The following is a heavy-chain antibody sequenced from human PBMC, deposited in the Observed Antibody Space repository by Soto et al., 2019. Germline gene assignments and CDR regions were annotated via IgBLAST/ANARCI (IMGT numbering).Heavy chain of an antibody. CDR3: AKRRGAGGHFDY. V-gene: IGHV3-23*01. D-gene: IGHD2-15*01. Sequence: GGSLRLSCAASGFTFSSCAMTWVRQAPGMGLQWVSAISDSGGSTHYADSVKGRFTVSRDNSKNTLSLQMNSRRADDTAVYYCAKRRGAGGHFDYWGQGALVTVSS. CDR2: ISDSGGST. J-gene: IGHJ4*02. CDR1: GFTFSSCA.